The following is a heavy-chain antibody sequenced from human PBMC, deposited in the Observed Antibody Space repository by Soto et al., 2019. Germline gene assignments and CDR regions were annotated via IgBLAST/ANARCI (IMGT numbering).Heavy chain of an antibody. CDR2: ISAYNGNT. Sequence: QVQLVQSGAEVKKPGASVKVSCKASGYTFTSYGISWVRQAPGQGLEWMGWISAYNGNTNYAQKLQGRVTMTTDTSTSTAYMELRSVRSDDTAVYYCARDRVVVVLAATPVYFQHWGQGTLVTVSS. CDR1: GYTFTSYG. CDR3: ARDRVVVVLAATPVYFQH. D-gene: IGHD2-15*01. J-gene: IGHJ1*01. V-gene: IGHV1-18*01.